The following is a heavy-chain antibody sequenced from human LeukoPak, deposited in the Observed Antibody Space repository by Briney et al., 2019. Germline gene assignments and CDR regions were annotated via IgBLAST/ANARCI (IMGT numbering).Heavy chain of an antibody. CDR1: GFTFGDFA. CDR3: AKDISPSYDSSAYLGHDAFDV. J-gene: IGHJ3*01. Sequence: PGGSLRLSCASSGFTFGDFAMHWVRQAPGKGLEWVAGLGWNGGSIGYADSVKGRFTISRDNARNSLYLQMNSLRAEDTALYYCAKDISPSYDSSAYLGHDAFDVWGQGTMVTVSS. D-gene: IGHD3-22*01. CDR2: LGWNGGSI. V-gene: IGHV3-9*01.